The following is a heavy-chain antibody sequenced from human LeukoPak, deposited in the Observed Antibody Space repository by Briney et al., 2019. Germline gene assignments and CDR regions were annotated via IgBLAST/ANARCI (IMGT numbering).Heavy chain of an antibody. Sequence: GGSLRLSCAASGFTFSTYAMNWVRQAPGTGLEWVSSISGSGDDTYYADSVKGRFTISRDNSKNTLYLQMNSLRAEDTAVFYCAKVDFWGGYYKAYWGQGTLVTVSS. V-gene: IGHV3-23*01. CDR3: AKVDFWGGYYKAY. J-gene: IGHJ4*02. CDR2: ISGSGDDT. CDR1: GFTFSTYA. D-gene: IGHD3-3*01.